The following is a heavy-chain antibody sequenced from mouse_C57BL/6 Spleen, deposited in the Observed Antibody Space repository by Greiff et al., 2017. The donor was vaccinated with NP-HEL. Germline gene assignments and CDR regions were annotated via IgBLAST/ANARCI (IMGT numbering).Heavy chain of an antibody. V-gene: IGHV1-26*01. CDR1: GYTFTDYY. Sequence: EVKLQQSGPELVKPGASVKISCKASGYTFTDYYMNWVKQSHGKSLEWIGDINPNNGGTSYNQKFKGKATLTVDKSSSTAYMELRSLTSEDSAVYYCARGQIYYYGSSPFAYWGQGTLVTVSA. CDR3: ARGQIYYYGSSPFAY. J-gene: IGHJ3*01. CDR2: INPNNGGT. D-gene: IGHD1-1*01.